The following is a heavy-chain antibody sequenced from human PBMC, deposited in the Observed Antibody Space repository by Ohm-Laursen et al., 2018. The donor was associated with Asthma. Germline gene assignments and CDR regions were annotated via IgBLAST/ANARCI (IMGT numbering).Heavy chain of an antibody. CDR2: IWYDGSNK. CDR1: GFTFSSYG. D-gene: IGHD3-10*01. CDR3: ARGPHYYGSGSYLDY. V-gene: IGHV3-33*01. Sequence: SLRLSCAASGFTFSSYGMHWVRQAPGKGLEWVAVIWYDGSNKYYADSVKGRFTISRDNSKNTLYLQMNSLRAEDTAVYYCARGPHYYGSGSYLDYWGQGTLVTVSS. J-gene: IGHJ4*02.